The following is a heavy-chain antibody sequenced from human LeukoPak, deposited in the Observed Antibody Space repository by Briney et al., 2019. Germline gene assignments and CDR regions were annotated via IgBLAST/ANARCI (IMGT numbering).Heavy chain of an antibody. Sequence: GGSLRLSCAASGFTFSDYYMNWIRQAPGKGLEWFSYISGSGTSIYYADSVKGRFTISRDNAKNSLYLQMNSLRAEDTAVYYCATQQPPLRYYYYMDVWGKGTTVTVSS. J-gene: IGHJ6*03. V-gene: IGHV3-11*01. CDR1: GFTFSDYY. D-gene: IGHD6-13*01. CDR3: ATQQPPLRYYYYMDV. CDR2: ISGSGTSI.